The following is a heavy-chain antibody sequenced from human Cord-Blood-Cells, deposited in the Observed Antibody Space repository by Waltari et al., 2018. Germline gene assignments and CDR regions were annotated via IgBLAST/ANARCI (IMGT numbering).Heavy chain of an antibody. CDR2: IIPNSGGT. CDR3: ARAWYSSSWYANAFDI. J-gene: IGHJ3*02. D-gene: IGHD6-13*01. CDR1: GYTFTGYY. V-gene: IGHV1-2*02. Sequence: QVQLVQSGAEVKKPGASVKVSCKASGYTFTGYYMHWVRQAPGQGLEWMGWIIPNSGGTNYAQKLQGRVTMTRDTSISTAYMELSRLRSDDTAVYYCARAWYSSSWYANAFDIWGQGTMVTVSS.